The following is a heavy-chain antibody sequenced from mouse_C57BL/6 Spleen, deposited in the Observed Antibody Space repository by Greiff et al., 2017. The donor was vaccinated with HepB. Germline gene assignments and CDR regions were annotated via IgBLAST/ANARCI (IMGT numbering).Heavy chain of an antibody. Sequence: DVMLVESGGGLVKPGGSLKLSCAASGFTFSSYAMSWVRQTPEKRLEWVATISDGGSYTYYRDNVKGRCTISRDIAKNNLYLQMSNLKSEDTAMYYCARDLGKGYDGYYGAMDYWGQGTSVTVSS. CDR1: GFTFSSYA. J-gene: IGHJ4*01. CDR3: ARDLGKGYDGYYGAMDY. V-gene: IGHV5-4*01. CDR2: ISDGGSYT. D-gene: IGHD2-3*01.